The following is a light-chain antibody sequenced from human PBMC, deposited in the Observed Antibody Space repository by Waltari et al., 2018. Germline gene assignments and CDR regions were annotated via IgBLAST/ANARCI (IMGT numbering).Light chain of an antibody. V-gene: IGLV2-14*03. Sequence: QSALTQPASVSGSPGQSITISCTGTSSDVGGYNYVSWYQQHPGKAPKLMIYDISTRPSVFSNRFSGSKSGNTASLTISGLQAEDEADYYCSSYTSSSTLVVFGGGTKLTVL. CDR2: DIS. CDR3: SSYTSSSTLVV. J-gene: IGLJ2*01. CDR1: SSDVGGYNY.